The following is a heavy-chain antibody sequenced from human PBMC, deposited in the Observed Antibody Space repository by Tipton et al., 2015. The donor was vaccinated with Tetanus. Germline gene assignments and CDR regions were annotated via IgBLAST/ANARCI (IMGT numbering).Heavy chain of an antibody. Sequence: TLSLTCAVYGGSFNGYYWSWIRQPPGKGLEWIGEINHSGSTNYNPSLKSRATISVDTSKNQFSLKLSSVTAADTAVYYCARASGYSSSWGFDYWGQGTLVTVSS. CDR1: GGSFNGYY. V-gene: IGHV4-34*01. D-gene: IGHD6-13*01. CDR3: ARASGYSSSWGFDY. J-gene: IGHJ4*02. CDR2: INHSGST.